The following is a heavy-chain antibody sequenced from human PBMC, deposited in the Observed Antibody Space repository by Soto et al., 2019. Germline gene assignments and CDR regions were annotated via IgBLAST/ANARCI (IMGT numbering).Heavy chain of an antibody. CDR2: TYYRSKWSH. J-gene: IGHJ4*02. Sequence: SQTLSLTCAISGDSVSSNSASWNWIRQSPSRGLEWLGRTYYRSKWSHDYAVSVKSRITINPDTSKNQFSLQLNSVTPEDTAVYYCARALAATGSSDYWGQGTPVTVSS. V-gene: IGHV6-1*01. D-gene: IGHD6-13*01. CDR3: ARALAATGSSDY. CDR1: GDSVSSNSAS.